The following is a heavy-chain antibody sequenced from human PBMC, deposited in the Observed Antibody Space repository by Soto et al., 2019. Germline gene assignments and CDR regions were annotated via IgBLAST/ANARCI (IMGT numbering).Heavy chain of an antibody. CDR2: IRSKAYGGTT. CDR3: TRDRSIVVVPAAMWSYYYMDV. Sequence: PGGSLRLSCTASGFTFGDYAMSWFRQAPGKGLEWVGFIRSKAYGGTTEYAASVKGRFTISRDDSKSIAYLQMNSLKTEDTAVYYCTRDRSIVVVPAAMWSYYYMDVWGKGTTVTVSS. V-gene: IGHV3-49*03. CDR1: GFTFGDYA. J-gene: IGHJ6*03. D-gene: IGHD2-2*01.